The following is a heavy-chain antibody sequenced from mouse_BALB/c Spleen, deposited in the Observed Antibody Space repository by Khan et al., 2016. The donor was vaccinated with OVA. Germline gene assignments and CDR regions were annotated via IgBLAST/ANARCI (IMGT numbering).Heavy chain of an antibody. CDR2: IRNKANGYTT. CDR1: GFTFTDYY. CDR3: ARDTLYYDAMDY. J-gene: IGHJ4*01. Sequence: EVELVESGGGLVQPGGSLRLSCAIFGFTFTDYYMSWVRQPPGKALEWLGFIRNKANGYTTEYSASVKGRFTISRDNSQSILYLQMNTLRAEDSATSYCARDTLYYDAMDYWGQGTSVTVSS. D-gene: IGHD2-1*01. V-gene: IGHV7-3*02.